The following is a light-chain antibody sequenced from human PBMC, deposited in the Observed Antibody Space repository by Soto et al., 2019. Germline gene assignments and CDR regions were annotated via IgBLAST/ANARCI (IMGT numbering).Light chain of an antibody. V-gene: IGKV4-1*01. J-gene: IGKJ1*01. CDR1: QSVLYSSNNKNY. CDR3: QQYYSTPPT. Sequence: DIVMTQSPDSLAGSLGERATINCKSSQSVLYSSNNKNYLAWYQQKPGQPPKLLIYWASTRESGVPDRFSGSGSGADFTLTISSLQAEDLAVYYCQQYYSTPPTFGQGTKVEIK. CDR2: WAS.